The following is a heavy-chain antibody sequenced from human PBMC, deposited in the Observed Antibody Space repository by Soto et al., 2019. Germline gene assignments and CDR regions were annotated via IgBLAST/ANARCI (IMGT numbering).Heavy chain of an antibody. CDR1: GGTFSSYT. V-gene: IGHV1-69*12. D-gene: IGHD5-18*01. Sequence: QVQLVQSGAEVKKPGASVTVSCKASGGTFSSYTISWVRQAPGQGLEWMGGIIPIFGKANYAERFQGSFTITADETTSTAYMELSSPRSEGTAVAYCAGGYHRGIQLLYFDLWGRGTLVTVSS. J-gene: IGHJ2*01. CDR2: IIPIFGKA. CDR3: AGGYHRGIQLLYFDL.